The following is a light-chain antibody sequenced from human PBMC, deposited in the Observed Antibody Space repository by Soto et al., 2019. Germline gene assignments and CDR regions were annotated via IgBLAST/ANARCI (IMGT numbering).Light chain of an antibody. CDR2: AAS. CDR1: QSISSY. CDR3: QQSYSTPLT. V-gene: IGKV1-39*01. Sequence: DIQMTQSPSSLSASVGDRVTITCRASQSISSYLNWYQQKPGTAPKLLIYAASSLQSGVPSRFSGSGSGTDFTLTISSLQPEDFATYYCQQSYSTPLTFCGGTKVEIK. J-gene: IGKJ4*01.